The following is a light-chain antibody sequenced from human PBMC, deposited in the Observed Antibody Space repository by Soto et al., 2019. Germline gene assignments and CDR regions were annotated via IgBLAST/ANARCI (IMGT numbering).Light chain of an antibody. CDR1: QSVLYSSNNKNY. Sequence: DIVMTQSPDSLAVSLGERATINCKSSQSVLYSSNNKNYLAWYQQKPRQPPKLLIYWASTRESGVPDRFSGSGSWTDFTPTISSLQAEDVAVYYCQQYYSTRLAFGQETNDEIK. J-gene: IGKJ1*01. CDR3: QQYYSTRLA. V-gene: IGKV4-1*01. CDR2: WAS.